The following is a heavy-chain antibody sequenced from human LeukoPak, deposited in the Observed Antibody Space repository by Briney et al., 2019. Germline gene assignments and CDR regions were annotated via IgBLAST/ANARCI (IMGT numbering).Heavy chain of an antibody. CDR1: GYTFTGYY. D-gene: IGHD3-9*01. Sequence: ASVKVSCKASGYTFTGYYMHWVRQAPGQGLEWMGWINPNSGGTNYAQKFQGRVTMTRDTSISTAYMELSRLRSDDTAVYYCARESPLRYFDWLLHSDAFDIWGQGTMVTVSS. V-gene: IGHV1-2*02. J-gene: IGHJ3*02. CDR2: INPNSGGT. CDR3: ARESPLRYFDWLLHSDAFDI.